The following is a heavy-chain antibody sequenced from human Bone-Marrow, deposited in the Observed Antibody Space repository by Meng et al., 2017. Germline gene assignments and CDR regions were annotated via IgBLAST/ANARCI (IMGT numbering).Heavy chain of an antibody. J-gene: IGHJ4*02. CDR2: INPSGGST. CDR3: ARDLTVVVIALGY. D-gene: IGHD3-22*01. V-gene: IGHV1-46*01. CDR1: GYIFTNYY. Sequence: GESLKISCKASGYIFTNYYMHWVRQAPGQGLEWMGIINPSGGSTTYAQKFQGRLSMTRDMSTGTIYMGLSSLTSEDTAVYYCARDLTVVVIALGYWGQGTLVTVSS.